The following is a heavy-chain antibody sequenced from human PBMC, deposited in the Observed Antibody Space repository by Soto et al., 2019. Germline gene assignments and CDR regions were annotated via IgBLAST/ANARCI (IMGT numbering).Heavy chain of an antibody. CDR1: GFTFSSYS. J-gene: IGHJ3*02. CDR3: VRETDYGDPFDAFDI. V-gene: IGHV3-21*01. D-gene: IGHD4-17*01. CDR2: ISSSSSYI. Sequence: EVQLVESGGGLVKPGGSLRLSCAASGFTFSSYSMNWVRQAPGKGLEWVSSISSSSSYIYYADSVKGRFTISRDNAKNSLYLQMNSLRAEDTAVYYCVRETDYGDPFDAFDIWGQGTMVTVSS.